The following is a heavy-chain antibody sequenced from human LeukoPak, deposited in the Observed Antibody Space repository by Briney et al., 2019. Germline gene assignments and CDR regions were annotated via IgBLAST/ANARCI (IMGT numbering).Heavy chain of an antibody. V-gene: IGHV4-31*03. CDR2: IYYSGSS. CDR3: ASTGYCSGGSCYRGPYY. D-gene: IGHD2-15*01. Sequence: SETLSLTCTVSGGSINNGGYYWSWIRQHPGKGLEWIGYIYYSGSSYYNPSLKSRVTISVDTSKNQFSLKLSSVTAADTAVYYCASTGYCSGGSCYRGPYYWGQGTLVTVSS. CDR1: GGSINNGGYY. J-gene: IGHJ4*02.